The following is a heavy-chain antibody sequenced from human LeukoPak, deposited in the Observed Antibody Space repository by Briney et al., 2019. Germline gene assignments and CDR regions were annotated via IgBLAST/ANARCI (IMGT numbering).Heavy chain of an antibody. CDR3: ARDPYMTTVVKWGRYYFDY. V-gene: IGHV4-31*03. Sequence: SETLSLTCTVSGGSISSGGYYWSWIRQHPGKGLEWIGYIYYSGSTYYNPSLKSRVTIPVDTSKNQFSLKLSSVTAADTAVYYCARDPYMTTVVKWGRYYFDYWGQGTLVTVSS. D-gene: IGHD4-23*01. CDR2: IYYSGST. CDR1: GGSISSGGYY. J-gene: IGHJ4*02.